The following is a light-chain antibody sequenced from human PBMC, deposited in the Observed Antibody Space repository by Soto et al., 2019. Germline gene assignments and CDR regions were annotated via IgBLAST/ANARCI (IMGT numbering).Light chain of an antibody. J-gene: IGKJ5*01. CDR3: QQYDNLQIT. CDR2: DAS. V-gene: IGKV1-33*01. CDR1: QDIRNY. Sequence: DIQMTQSPSSLSASEGDRVAIRCQASQDIRNYLNWYQQKPGNAPKLLIYDASNLETGVPSRFSGRGSCTRFDLTISILHPDDSPAYYCQQYDNLQITFGQGNRLEIK.